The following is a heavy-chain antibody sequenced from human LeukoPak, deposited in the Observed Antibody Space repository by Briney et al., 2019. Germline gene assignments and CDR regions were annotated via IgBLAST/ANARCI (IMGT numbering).Heavy chain of an antibody. CDR1: GFTFSSYA. J-gene: IGHJ4*02. Sequence: GRSLRLSCAASGFTFSSYAMHWVRQAPGKGLEWVAVMSYDGNNNYYVDSVKGRFTLSRDSSKNTLYLQMNSLRPEDTAVYYCTREWGAAADYWGQGTLVTVSS. V-gene: IGHV3-30-3*01. D-gene: IGHD6-13*01. CDR2: MSYDGNNN. CDR3: TREWGAAADY.